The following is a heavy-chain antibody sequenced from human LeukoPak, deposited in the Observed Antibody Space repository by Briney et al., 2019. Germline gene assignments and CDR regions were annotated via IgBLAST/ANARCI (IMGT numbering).Heavy chain of an antibody. CDR1: GFTFSSYW. V-gene: IGHV3-23*01. D-gene: IGHD6-19*01. J-gene: IGHJ4*02. CDR2: IGSGGENS. Sequence: GGSLRLSCAASGFTFSSYWMSWVRQAPGKGLEWVSSIGSGGENSLYADSVKGRFTISRDNSKSTLYLQMNSLRAEDTALYYCVKEQQWLVIDYWGQGTLVTVSS. CDR3: VKEQQWLVIDY.